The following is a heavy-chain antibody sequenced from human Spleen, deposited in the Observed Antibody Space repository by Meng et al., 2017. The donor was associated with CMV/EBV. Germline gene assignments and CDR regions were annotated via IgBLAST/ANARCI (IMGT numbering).Heavy chain of an antibody. Sequence: GESLKISCAVSGFTFDDYTMHWVRQAPGKGLEWVPLISWDGGSTYYADSVKGRFTISRDNSKNSLYLQMNSLRTEDTALYYCAKDITGALDYWGQGTLVTVSS. CDR1: GFTFDDYT. CDR3: AKDITGALDY. J-gene: IGHJ4*02. CDR2: ISWDGGST. V-gene: IGHV3-43*01.